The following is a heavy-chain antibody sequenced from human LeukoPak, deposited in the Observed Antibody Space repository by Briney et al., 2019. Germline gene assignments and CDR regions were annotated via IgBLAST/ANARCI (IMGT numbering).Heavy chain of an antibody. V-gene: IGHV3-48*03. CDR3: AELGITMIGGV. J-gene: IGHJ6*04. Sequence: PGGSLRLSCAGSGFTFSSYEINWVRQAPGKGLEWLSYISSSGSTIYYADSVKGRFTISRDNAKNSLYLQMNSLRAEDTAVYYCAELGITMIGGVWGKGTTVTISS. CDR2: ISSSGSTI. CDR1: GFTFSSYE. D-gene: IGHD3-10*02.